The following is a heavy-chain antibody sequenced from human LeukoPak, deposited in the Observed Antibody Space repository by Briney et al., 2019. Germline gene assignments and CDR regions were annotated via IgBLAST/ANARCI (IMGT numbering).Heavy chain of an antibody. CDR2: INPNSGGT. V-gene: IGHV1-2*02. J-gene: IGHJ3*02. D-gene: IGHD1-26*01. CDR3: ARAAEWELWDDAFDI. CDR1: GYTFTDYY. Sequence: GASVKVSCKASGYTFTDYYIHWVRQAPGQGLEWMGWINPNSGGTNYAQKFQGRVTMTRDTSISTAYMELSRLRSDDTAVYYCARAAEWELWDDAFDIWGQGTMVTVSS.